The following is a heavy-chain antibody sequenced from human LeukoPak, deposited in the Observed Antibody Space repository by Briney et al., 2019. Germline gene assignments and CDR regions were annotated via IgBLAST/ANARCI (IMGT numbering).Heavy chain of an antibody. CDR1: GFTFSSYG. Sequence: GGSLRLSCAASGFTFSSYGMHWVRQAPGKGLEWVAFIRYDGSNKYYADSVKGRFTISRDNSKNTLYLQMNSLRAEDTAVYYCAKDPNRESIAVACFFDYWGQGTLVTVSS. V-gene: IGHV3-30*02. J-gene: IGHJ4*02. D-gene: IGHD6-19*01. CDR2: IRYDGSNK. CDR3: AKDPNRESIAVACFFDY.